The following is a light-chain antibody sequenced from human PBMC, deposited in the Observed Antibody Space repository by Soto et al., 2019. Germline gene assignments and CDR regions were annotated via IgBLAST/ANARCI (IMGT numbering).Light chain of an antibody. CDR1: QRVTSDY. Sequence: IVLTQSPDTVSLSPGARATLSCRASQRVTSDYLGWYQQKPGQAPMLLIYGASSRATGIPDRFSGSGSGTDFTLTMRELEPEDFALYYCQNYSSSFGGGTRVEIK. CDR2: GAS. J-gene: IGKJ4*01. V-gene: IGKV3-20*01. CDR3: QNYSSS.